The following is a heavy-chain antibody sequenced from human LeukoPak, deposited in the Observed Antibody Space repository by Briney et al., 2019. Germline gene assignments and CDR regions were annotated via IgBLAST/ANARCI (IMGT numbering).Heavy chain of an antibody. Sequence: GGSLRLSCAASGFTFSSYAMHWVRQAPGKGLEWVAVISYDGSNKYYADSVKGRFTISRDNSKNTLYLQMNSLRAEDTAVYFCVEGGAPSYYDGSGDAYFDYWGQGTLVIVSS. V-gene: IGHV3-30-3*01. D-gene: IGHD3-22*01. CDR1: GFTFSSYA. J-gene: IGHJ4*02. CDR3: VEGGAPSYYDGSGDAYFDY. CDR2: ISYDGSNK.